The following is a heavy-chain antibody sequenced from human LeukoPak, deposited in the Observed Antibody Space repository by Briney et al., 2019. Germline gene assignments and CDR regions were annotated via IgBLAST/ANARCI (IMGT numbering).Heavy chain of an antibody. CDR2: IYSSGST. D-gene: IGHD6-13*01. CDR1: GGSISSGSYC. Sequence: SQTLSLTCTVSGGSISSGSYCWSWIRQPAGKGLEWIGHIYSSGSTNYNPSLKSRVTISVDTSKNQFSLKLSSVTAADTAVYYCATGLIAAGNFDYWGQGTLVTVSS. CDR3: ATGLIAAGNFDY. V-gene: IGHV4-61*09. J-gene: IGHJ4*02.